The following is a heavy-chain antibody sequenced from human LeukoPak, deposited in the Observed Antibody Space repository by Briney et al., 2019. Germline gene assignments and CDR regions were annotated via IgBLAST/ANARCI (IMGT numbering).Heavy chain of an antibody. CDR3: ARGDGEPLNY. J-gene: IGHJ4*02. V-gene: IGHV3-21*01. D-gene: IGHD5-24*01. CDR1: GFTFSSYS. CDR2: ISSSSSYI. Sequence: PGGSLRLSCAASGFTFSSYSMNWVRQVPGKGLEWVSSISSSSSYIYYADSVKGRFTISRDNAKNSLYMQMNSLRVEDTAVYYCARGDGEPLNYWGQGTLVTVSS.